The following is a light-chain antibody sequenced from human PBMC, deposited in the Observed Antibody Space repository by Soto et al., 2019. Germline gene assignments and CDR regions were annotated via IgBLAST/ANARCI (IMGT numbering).Light chain of an antibody. V-gene: IGKV4-1*01. CDR2: WAS. CDR3: QQYYSTPPT. J-gene: IGKJ1*01. CDR1: QSGLYSSNNKNY. Sequence: DIVMTQSPDSLAVSLGERATINCKSSQSGLYSSNNKNYLAWYQQKPGQPPKLLIYWASTRESGVPDRFSGSGSGTDFTLTISSLQAEDVAVYYCQQYYSTPPTFGQGIKVEIK.